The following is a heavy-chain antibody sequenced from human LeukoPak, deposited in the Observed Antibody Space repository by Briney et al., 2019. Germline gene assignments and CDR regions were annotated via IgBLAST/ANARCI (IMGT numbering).Heavy chain of an antibody. CDR2: ISSNGGST. CDR3: ARGPYDSTNYYYDY. Sequence: GGSLRLSCSASGITFSSYAMHWVRQAPGKGLEYVSAISSNGGSTNYADSVKGRFTMSRDNSKNTLYLQVGSLRDEDMAVYYCARGPYDSTNYYYDYWGQGTLVTVSS. D-gene: IGHD3-22*01. J-gene: IGHJ4*02. V-gene: IGHV3-64*02. CDR1: GITFSSYA.